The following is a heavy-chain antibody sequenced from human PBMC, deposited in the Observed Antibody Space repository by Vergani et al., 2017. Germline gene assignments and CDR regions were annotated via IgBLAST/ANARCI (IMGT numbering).Heavy chain of an antibody. CDR1: GFTFSSYS. Sequence: EVQLVESGGGLVKPGGSLRLSCAASGFTFSSYSMNWVRQAPGKGLEWVSSISSSSSYIYYADSVKGRFTISRDNSKNTLYLQMNSLRAEDTAVYYCAKTKGGFGDYFDYWGQGTLVTVSS. V-gene: IGHV3-21*04. D-gene: IGHD3-10*01. CDR2: ISSSSSYI. J-gene: IGHJ4*02. CDR3: AKTKGGFGDYFDY.